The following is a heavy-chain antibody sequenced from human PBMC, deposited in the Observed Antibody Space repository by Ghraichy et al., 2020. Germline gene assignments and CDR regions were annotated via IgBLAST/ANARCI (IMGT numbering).Heavy chain of an antibody. CDR2: IDRNGSS. CDR1: GVSFSGYF. CDR3: ARDNIALVTVSAASLFDS. D-gene: IGHD2-2*01. V-gene: IGHV4-34*01. Sequence: SETLSLTCAVYGVSFSGYFWSWIRQPPGKGLEWIGGIDRNGSSNYNQSLRSRVSISLDRSKNQLSLKVTSVTAANTAVYFGARDNIALVTVSAASLFDSWGQGTLVTVSS. J-gene: IGHJ4*02.